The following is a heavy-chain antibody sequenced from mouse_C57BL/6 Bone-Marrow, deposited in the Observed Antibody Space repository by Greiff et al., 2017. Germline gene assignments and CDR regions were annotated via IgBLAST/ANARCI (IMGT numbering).Heavy chain of an antibody. Sequence: VQLQQSGAELVKPGASVKISCKASGYTFTDYYINWVKQRPGQGLAWIGKIGPGRGSTYYNEKFKGKANLTADKSSSTAYMQLSSLTSEDSAVYFCARSYYYGSSSDWGQGTTLTVSS. CDR3: ARSYYYGSSSD. D-gene: IGHD1-1*01. CDR2: IGPGRGST. J-gene: IGHJ2*01. V-gene: IGHV1-77*01. CDR1: GYTFTDYY.